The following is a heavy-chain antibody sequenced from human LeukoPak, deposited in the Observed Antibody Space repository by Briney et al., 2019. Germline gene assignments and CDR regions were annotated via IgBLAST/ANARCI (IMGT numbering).Heavy chain of an antibody. D-gene: IGHD5-18*01. Sequence: GGSLRLSCAASGFTFSSYDMHWVRQATGKGLEWVSAIGTAGDTYYPGSVKGRFTISRENAKNSLYLQMNSLRAGDTAVYYCARRVDTAMVRDWYFDLWGRGTLVTVSS. J-gene: IGHJ2*01. V-gene: IGHV3-13*01. CDR2: IGTAGDT. CDR3: ARRVDTAMVRDWYFDL. CDR1: GFTFSSYD.